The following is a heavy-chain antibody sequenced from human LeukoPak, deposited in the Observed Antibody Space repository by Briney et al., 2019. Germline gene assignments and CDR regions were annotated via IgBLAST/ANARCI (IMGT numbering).Heavy chain of an antibody. J-gene: IGHJ4*02. CDR3: ASQYSSGWYRYDY. CDR1: GGSISSYY. CDR2: IYYSGST. Sequence: SETLSLTCTVSGGSISSYYWSWIRQPPGKGLEWIGYIYYSGSTNYSPSLKTRVTISVDTSKNQFSLKLSSVTAADTAVYYCASQYSSGWYRYDYWGQGTLVTVSS. D-gene: IGHD6-19*01. V-gene: IGHV4-59*08.